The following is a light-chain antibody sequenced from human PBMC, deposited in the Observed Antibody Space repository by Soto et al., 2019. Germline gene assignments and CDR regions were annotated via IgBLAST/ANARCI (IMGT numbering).Light chain of an antibody. J-gene: IGLJ1*01. CDR1: SSDVGAYNY. V-gene: IGLV2-14*01. Sequence: QSALTQPASVSGSPGQSITISCTGTSSDVGAYNYVSWYQQLPGKAPKLMIYQVTIRPSGISNRFSGSKSGNTASLTISGLQAEDEADYYCTSFSSSTSLYVFGTGTKVTVL. CDR2: QVT. CDR3: TSFSSSTSLYV.